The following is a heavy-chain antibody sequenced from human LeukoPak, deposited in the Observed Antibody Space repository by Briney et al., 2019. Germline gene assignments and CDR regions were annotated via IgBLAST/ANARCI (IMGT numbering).Heavy chain of an antibody. CDR1: GGSISSSSYY. CDR3: ARDAYGSGSYYGYYYYYMDV. Sequence: PSETLSLTCTVSGGSISSSSYYWGWIRQPPGTGLEWIGSIYYSGSTYYNPSLKSRVTISVDTSKNQFSLKLSSVTAADTAVYYCARDAYGSGSYYGYYYYYMDVWGKGTTVTISS. V-gene: IGHV4-39*07. J-gene: IGHJ6*03. D-gene: IGHD3-10*01. CDR2: IYYSGST.